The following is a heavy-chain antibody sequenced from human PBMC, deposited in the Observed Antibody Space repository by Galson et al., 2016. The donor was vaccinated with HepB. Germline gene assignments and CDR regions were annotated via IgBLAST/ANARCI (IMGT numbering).Heavy chain of an antibody. CDR2: IRSKAYGGTA. CDR3: TRSPYTSGRPLGY. Sequence: SLRLSCAASGFTFGDFAVSWVRQAPGKGLDWVSFIRSKAYGGTAEYAASVKGRFTMSRDDSKSVAYLQMNSLKTEDTALYYCTRSPYTSGRPLGYWGQGALVTVSS. D-gene: IGHD3-22*01. CDR1: GFTFGDFA. J-gene: IGHJ4*02. V-gene: IGHV3-49*04.